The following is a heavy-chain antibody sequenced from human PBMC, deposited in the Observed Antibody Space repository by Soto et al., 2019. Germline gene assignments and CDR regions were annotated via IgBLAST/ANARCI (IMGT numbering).Heavy chain of an antibody. CDR3: TRDASRDSSARGWFDP. D-gene: IGHD6-13*01. CDR2: ISSNSAYI. V-gene: IGHV3-21*01. Sequence: LRLSCAASGFTFRSFTMNLVRQAPGKGLEWVSTISSNSAYIYYTDALRGRFTISRDNAKNSLHLQMNSLRAEDTAVYYCTRDASRDSSARGWFDPWGPGTLVTVSS. J-gene: IGHJ5*02. CDR1: GFTFRSFT.